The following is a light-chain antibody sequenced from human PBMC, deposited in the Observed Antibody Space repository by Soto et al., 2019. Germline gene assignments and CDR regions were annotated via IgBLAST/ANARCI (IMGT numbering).Light chain of an antibody. CDR1: QSVSSNY. V-gene: IGKV3-20*01. Sequence: DIVLTQSPGTLSLSPGERATLSCRASQSVSSNYLAWYQQRPGQAPRLLIYGASTRATGIPDRFSGSGSGTDFTLTISRLEPEDFAVYYCQQYGSLSWTFGLGTKVEIK. CDR2: GAS. J-gene: IGKJ1*01. CDR3: QQYGSLSWT.